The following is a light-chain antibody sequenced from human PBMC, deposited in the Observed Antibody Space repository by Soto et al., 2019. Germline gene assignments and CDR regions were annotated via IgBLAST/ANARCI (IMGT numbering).Light chain of an antibody. CDR2: DAS. Sequence: EIVLTQSPATLSLSPGERATLSCRASQSVSSYLAWYQQKPGQAPRLLIYDASNRATGIPARFSGSGSGTDFTLTISILEPEDFAVYYCQQRSNWPRATFGQGTKLEIK. CDR3: QQRSNWPRAT. J-gene: IGKJ2*01. CDR1: QSVSSY. V-gene: IGKV3-11*01.